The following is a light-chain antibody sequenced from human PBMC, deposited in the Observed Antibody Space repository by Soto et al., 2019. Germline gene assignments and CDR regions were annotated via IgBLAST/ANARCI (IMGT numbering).Light chain of an antibody. J-gene: IGKJ5*01. CDR3: QQSYSLPIT. V-gene: IGKV1-39*01. Sequence: DIQMTQSPSSLSASVGDRVTITFRASQSISSYLNWYQQKPGKAPKLLIYAASSLQSGVPSRFSGSGSGTDFTLTISSLQPEDFATYYCQQSYSLPITFGQGTRLEIK. CDR1: QSISSY. CDR2: AAS.